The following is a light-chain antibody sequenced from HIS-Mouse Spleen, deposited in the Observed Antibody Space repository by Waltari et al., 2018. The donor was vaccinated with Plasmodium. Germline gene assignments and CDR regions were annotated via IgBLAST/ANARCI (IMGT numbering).Light chain of an antibody. V-gene: IGLV1-40*01. J-gene: IGLJ2*01. CDR3: QSYDSSLSGSV. CDR1: RSNIGAGHD. Sequence: QSVLTQPPSVSGAPGQRVTLPCPVSRSNIGAGHDDHRYQQLPGTAPKLLSYGNSNRPSGVPDRFSGSKSGTSASLAITGLQAEDEADYYCQSYDSSLSGSVFGGGTKLTVL. CDR2: GNS.